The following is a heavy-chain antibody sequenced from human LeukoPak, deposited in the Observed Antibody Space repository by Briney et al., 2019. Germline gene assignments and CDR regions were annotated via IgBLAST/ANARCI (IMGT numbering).Heavy chain of an antibody. CDR2: ITGSSTTV. V-gene: IGHV3-21*01. CDR1: GFTFSSYS. CDR3: ARDQGDWFDP. Sequence: GGSLRLSCAASGFTFSSYSVNWVRQAPGKGLEWISSITGSSTTVFYADSVKGRFTISRDNAKNTLYLQMNSLRAEDTAVYYCARDQGDWFDPWGQGTLVTVSS. J-gene: IGHJ5*02.